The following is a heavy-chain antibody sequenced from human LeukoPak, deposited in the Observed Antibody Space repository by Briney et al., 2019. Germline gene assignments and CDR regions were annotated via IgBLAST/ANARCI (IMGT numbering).Heavy chain of an antibody. CDR3: AHGGYPLTY. D-gene: IGHD4-17*01. V-gene: IGHV3-23*05. CDR1: GFTFSSYA. Sequence: GGSLRLSCAASGFTFSSYAMSWVRQAPGKGLEWVSIIYANGDTLYAASVRGRFTFSRDNSKNTLYLQMNSLRAEDTAVYYCAHGGYPLTYWGQGTLVTVSS. CDR2: IYANGDT. J-gene: IGHJ4*02.